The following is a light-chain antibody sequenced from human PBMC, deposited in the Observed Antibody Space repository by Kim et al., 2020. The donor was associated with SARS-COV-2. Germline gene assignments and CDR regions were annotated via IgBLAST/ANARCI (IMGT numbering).Light chain of an antibody. J-gene: IGLJ3*02. V-gene: IGLV1-44*01. Sequence: ELTQPPSASGTPGQRVTISCSGTTSNVGTNLVNWYRQLPGTAPTLLVYDNNQRPSGVPGRFSGSKSGTSASLAISGLQSDDEAVYYCAAVDDSLNGPVFGGGTKLTVL. CDR3: AAVDDSLNGPV. CDR2: DNN. CDR1: TSNVGTNL.